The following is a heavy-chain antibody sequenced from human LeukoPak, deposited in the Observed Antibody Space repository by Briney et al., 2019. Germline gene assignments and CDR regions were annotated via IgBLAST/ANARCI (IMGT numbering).Heavy chain of an antibody. CDR3: ATVGGGYYFDY. Sequence: PGGSLRLSCAASGFTFSDYYMSSIRQAPGKGLERVSYISSSSSYTNYAHSVRGRFTISRDNAKNSLYLQMNSLRAEDAAVYYCATVGGGYYFDYWGQGTLVTVSS. J-gene: IGHJ4*02. CDR1: GFTFSDYY. V-gene: IGHV3-11*06. D-gene: IGHD3-16*01. CDR2: ISSSSSYT.